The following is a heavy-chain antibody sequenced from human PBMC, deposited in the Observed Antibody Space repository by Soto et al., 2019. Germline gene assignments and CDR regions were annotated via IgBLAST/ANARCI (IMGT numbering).Heavy chain of an antibody. Sequence: GGSLRLSCVVSGFTFSSYAMSWVCQAPGKGLEWISGISGTGDGSNSANSVKGRFIISRDNSKNTLYLQMNSLRAEDTAVYYCAKDQLTAGGTYFYYYGVDVWGQGTTVTVSS. J-gene: IGHJ6*02. CDR1: GFTFSSYA. CDR2: ISGTGDGS. CDR3: AKDQLTAGGTYFYYYGVDV. V-gene: IGHV3-23*01. D-gene: IGHD6-13*01.